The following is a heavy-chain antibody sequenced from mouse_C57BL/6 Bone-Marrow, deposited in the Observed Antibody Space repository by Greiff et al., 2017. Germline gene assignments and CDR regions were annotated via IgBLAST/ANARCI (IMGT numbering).Heavy chain of an antibody. Sequence: QVQLQQSGAELVRPGASVTLSCKASGFTFTDYEMHWVKQTPVHGLEWIGAIDPETGGTAYNQKFKGKAILTADKSSSTPYMELRSLTSEDSAVYYCTRNCYGTLDYWGQGTTLTVSS. J-gene: IGHJ2*01. CDR1: GFTFTDYE. CDR2: IDPETGGT. CDR3: TRNCYGTLDY. V-gene: IGHV1-15*01. D-gene: IGHD1-1*01.